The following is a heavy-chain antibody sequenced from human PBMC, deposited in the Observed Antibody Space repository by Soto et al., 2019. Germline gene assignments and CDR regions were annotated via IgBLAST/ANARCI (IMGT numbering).Heavy chain of an antibody. CDR2: IYSGGGT. J-gene: IGHJ4*02. D-gene: IGHD1-26*01. V-gene: IGHV3-66*01. CDR1: GFTVSSNY. CDR3: ARDPGRSYGPD. Sequence: EVQLVESGGGLVQPGGSLRLSCAASGFTVSSNYMSWVRQAPGKGLEWVSVIYSGGGTYYADSVKGRFTISRDNSKNTLYLQMNSLRAEDTAVYYCARDPGRSYGPDWGQGTLVTVSS.